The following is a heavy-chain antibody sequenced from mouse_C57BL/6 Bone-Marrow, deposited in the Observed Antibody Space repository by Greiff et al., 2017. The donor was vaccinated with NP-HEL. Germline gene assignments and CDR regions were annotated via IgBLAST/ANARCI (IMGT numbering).Heavy chain of an antibody. CDR2: ISNGGGST. D-gene: IGHD1-1*01. V-gene: IGHV5-12*01. CDR3: ARPLYYGSSSYAMDY. Sequence: EVMLVESGGGLVQPGGSLKLSCAASGFTFSDYYMYWVRQTPEKRLEWVAYISNGGGSTYYPDTVKGRFTISRDNAKNTRYLQLSRLKSEDTAMYYCARPLYYGSSSYAMDYWGQGTSVTVSS. CDR1: GFTFSDYY. J-gene: IGHJ4*01.